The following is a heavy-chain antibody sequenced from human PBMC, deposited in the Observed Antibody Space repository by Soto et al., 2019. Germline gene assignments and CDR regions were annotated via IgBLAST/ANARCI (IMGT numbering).Heavy chain of an antibody. Sequence: GGSLRLSCAASGFTFSSYSMNWVRQAPGKGLEWVSSISSSSSYIYYADSVKGRFTISRDNAKNSLYLQMNSLRAEDTAVYYCAMYSSSSNDAFDIWGQGTMVTVSS. D-gene: IGHD6-6*01. CDR1: GFTFSSYS. J-gene: IGHJ3*02. CDR3: AMYSSSSNDAFDI. V-gene: IGHV3-21*01. CDR2: ISSSSSYI.